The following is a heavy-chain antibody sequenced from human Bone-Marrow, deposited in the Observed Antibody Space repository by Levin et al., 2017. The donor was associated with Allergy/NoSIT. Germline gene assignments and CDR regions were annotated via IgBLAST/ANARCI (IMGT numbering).Heavy chain of an antibody. Sequence: GGSLRLSCATSGFTFDNYAMSWVRQPPGMGLEWVSGVSGRGGTTYYADSVRGRFTISRDNSKDTVYLQMKSLRVEDTAIYYGAKERTSIYRNYGIDLDFWGQGILVTVSS. CDR1: GFTFDNYA. V-gene: IGHV3-23*01. CDR3: AKERTSIYRNYGIDLDF. CDR2: VSGRGGTT. J-gene: IGHJ4*02. D-gene: IGHD5-24*01.